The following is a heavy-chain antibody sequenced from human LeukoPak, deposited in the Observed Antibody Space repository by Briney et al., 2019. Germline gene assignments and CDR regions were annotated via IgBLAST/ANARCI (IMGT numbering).Heavy chain of an antibody. CDR1: GFTFSSYS. CDR2: ISSSSSYI. J-gene: IGHJ4*02. Sequence: GGSLRLSCAASGFTFSSYSMNWVRQAPGKGLEWVSSISSSSSYIYYADSVKGRFTISRDNAKNSLYLQMNSLRAEDTAVYYCARVVGSSSSWTKGYYLDYWGQGTPVTVSS. CDR3: ARVVGSSSSWTKGYYLDY. V-gene: IGHV3-21*01. D-gene: IGHD6-13*01.